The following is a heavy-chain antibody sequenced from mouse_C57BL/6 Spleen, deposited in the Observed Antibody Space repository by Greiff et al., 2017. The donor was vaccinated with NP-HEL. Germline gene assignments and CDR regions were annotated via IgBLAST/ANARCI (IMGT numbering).Heavy chain of an antibody. Sequence: QVQLQQSGAELVMPGASVKLSCKASGYTFTSYWMHWVKQRPGQGLEWIGEIDPSDSYTNYNQKFKGKSTLTVDKSSSTAYMQLSSLTSEDSAVYDCARVRRGYFDYWGQGTTLTVSS. V-gene: IGHV1-69*01. CDR2: IDPSDSYT. J-gene: IGHJ2*01. CDR1: GYTFTSYW. CDR3: ARVRRGYFDY.